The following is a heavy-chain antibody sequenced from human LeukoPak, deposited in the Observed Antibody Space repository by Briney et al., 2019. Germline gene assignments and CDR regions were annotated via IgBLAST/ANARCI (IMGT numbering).Heavy chain of an antibody. D-gene: IGHD3-10*01. V-gene: IGHV1-2*02. CDR3: ARDRPLDADDYYGFYYFDY. CDR2: INPNSGGT. Sequence: ASVKVSCKASGYTFTGYYMHWVRQAPGQGLEWMGWINPNSGGTNHAQRFQGRVTMTRDTSISTAYMELSRLRSDDTAVYYCARDRPLDADDYYGFYYFDYWGQGALVTVSS. J-gene: IGHJ4*02. CDR1: GYTFTGYY.